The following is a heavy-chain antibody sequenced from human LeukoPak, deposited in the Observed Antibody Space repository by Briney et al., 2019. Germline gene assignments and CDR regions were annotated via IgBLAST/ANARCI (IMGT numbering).Heavy chain of an antibody. J-gene: IGHJ6*03. V-gene: IGHV1-2*02. D-gene: IGHD3-3*01. Sequence: ASVKVSCKASGYTFTSYYMHWVRQAPGQGLEWMGWINPNSADTKYAQKFQGRVTMTRDTSISTTYMELSRLRSDDTAVYYCARNDFWSGYPGSYMDVWGKGTTVTVSS. CDR1: GYTFTSYY. CDR3: ARNDFWSGYPGSYMDV. CDR2: INPNSADT.